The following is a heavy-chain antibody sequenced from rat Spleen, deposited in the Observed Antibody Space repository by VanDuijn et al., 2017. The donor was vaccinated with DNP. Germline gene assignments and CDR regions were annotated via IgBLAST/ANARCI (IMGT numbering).Heavy chain of an antibody. CDR3: VRWVRALDY. Sequence: EVQLQESGPGLVKPSQSLSLICSVTGYSITSSYRWNWIRKFPGNKLEWIGHINYSGSTSYHPSLRSRISITRDTSKNQFFLQLNSVTTEDTATYYCVRWVRALDYWGQGVMVTVSS. J-gene: IGHJ2*01. CDR1: GYSITSSY. D-gene: IGHD4-1*01. V-gene: IGHV3-1*01. CDR2: INYSGST.